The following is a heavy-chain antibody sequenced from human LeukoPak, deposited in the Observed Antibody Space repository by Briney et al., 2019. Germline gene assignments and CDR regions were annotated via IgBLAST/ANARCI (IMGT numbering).Heavy chain of an antibody. D-gene: IGHD6-19*01. J-gene: IGHJ6*03. Sequence: SQTLSLTCTVSGGSISSGSYYRSWIRQPAGKGLEWIGRIYTSGSTNYNTSLKSRVTISVDTSKNQFSLKLSSVTAADTAVYYCARDVGSSGWYDYYYYMDVWGKGTTVTISS. CDR2: IYTSGST. CDR1: GGSISSGSYY. V-gene: IGHV4-61*02. CDR3: ARDVGSSGWYDYYYYMDV.